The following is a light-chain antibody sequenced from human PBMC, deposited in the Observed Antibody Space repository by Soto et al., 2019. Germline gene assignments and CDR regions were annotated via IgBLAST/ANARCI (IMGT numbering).Light chain of an antibody. J-gene: IGLJ1*01. CDR1: MRDVGAYNL. Sequence: QSVLTQPASVSGSAGQSITISCSGTMRDVGAYNLVSWYQQHPGTAPKLIIYEVSDRPSGVSDRFSGSKSGDTASLTVSGLQAEDEADYYCSSYTSTRTYVFGTGTKVTVL. CDR2: EVS. V-gene: IGLV2-14*01. CDR3: SSYTSTRTYV.